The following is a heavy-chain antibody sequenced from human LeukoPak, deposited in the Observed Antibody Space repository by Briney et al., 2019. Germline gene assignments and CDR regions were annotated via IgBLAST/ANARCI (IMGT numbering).Heavy chain of an antibody. CDR2: ISAYNGNT. D-gene: IGHD2-2*01. Sequence: GASVKVSCKASGYTFTSYGISWVRQAPGQGLEWMGWISAYNGNTSYAQKLQGRVTMTTDTSTSTAYMELRSLRSDDTAVYYCARGVSGEAAARSHYYYYMDVWGKGTTVTVSS. J-gene: IGHJ6*03. CDR3: ARGVSGEAAARSHYYYYMDV. V-gene: IGHV1-18*01. CDR1: GYTFTSYG.